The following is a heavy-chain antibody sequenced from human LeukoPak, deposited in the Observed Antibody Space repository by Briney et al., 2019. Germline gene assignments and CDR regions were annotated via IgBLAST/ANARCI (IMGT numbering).Heavy chain of an antibody. Sequence: ASVKVSCKAFGYTFTGYYMHWVRQAPGQGLEWMGWINPNSGGTNYAQKFQGRVTMTRDTSISTAYMELSRLRSDDTAVYYCARDFKGHYDFWSGYSYGMDVWGQGTTVTVSS. V-gene: IGHV1-2*02. CDR3: ARDFKGHYDFWSGYSYGMDV. CDR2: INPNSGGT. J-gene: IGHJ6*02. CDR1: GYTFTGYY. D-gene: IGHD3-3*01.